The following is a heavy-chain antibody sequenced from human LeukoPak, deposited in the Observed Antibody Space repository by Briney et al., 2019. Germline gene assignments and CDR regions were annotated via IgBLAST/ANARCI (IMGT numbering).Heavy chain of an antibody. CDR3: ARSGRSGIYFDY. J-gene: IGHJ4*02. CDR2: INHSGST. CDR1: GGSFSAYY. D-gene: IGHD6-13*01. Sequence: PSETLSLTCAVYGGSFSAYYWSWIRQPPGKGLEWIVEINHSGSTNYNPSLKSRVTISVDTSRNQFSLKVSSVTAADTAVYYCARSGRSGIYFDYWGQGTLVTVSS. V-gene: IGHV4-34*01.